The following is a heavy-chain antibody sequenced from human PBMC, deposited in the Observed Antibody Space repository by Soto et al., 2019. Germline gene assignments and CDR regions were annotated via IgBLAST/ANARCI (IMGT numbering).Heavy chain of an antibody. Sequence: QVQLVQSGAEVKKPGASVKVSCKASGYTFTNYAIHWVRQAPGQGLEWMGWIDPGNGNTRYSQKFQGISTVTRDTSASTAHMELSSLRSEDTAVYDCAREMYTGAGVDYWGQGTLVTVSS. J-gene: IGHJ4*02. D-gene: IGHD1-20*01. CDR2: IDPGNGNT. CDR1: GYTFTNYA. V-gene: IGHV1-3*01. CDR3: AREMYTGAGVDY.